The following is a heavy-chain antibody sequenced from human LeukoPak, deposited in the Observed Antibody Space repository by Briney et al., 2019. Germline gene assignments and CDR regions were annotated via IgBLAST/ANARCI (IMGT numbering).Heavy chain of an antibody. V-gene: IGHV4-34*01. D-gene: IGHD6-19*01. J-gene: IGHJ1*01. CDR1: GGSFSGYY. Sequence: SETLSLTCAVYGGSFSGYYWSWIRQPPGKGLEWIGEINHSGSTNYNPSLKSRVTISVDTSKNQFSLKLSSVTAADTAVYYCARATSGWAFKYFQHWGQATLVTVSS. CDR3: ARATSGWAFKYFQH. CDR2: INHSGST.